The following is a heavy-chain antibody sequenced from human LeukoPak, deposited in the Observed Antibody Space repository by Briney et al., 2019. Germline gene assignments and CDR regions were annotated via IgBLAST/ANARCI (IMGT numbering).Heavy chain of an antibody. CDR3: ARGIPGSTASFDS. D-gene: IGHD2-15*01. V-gene: IGHV6-1*01. CDR2: TYYRSKWYI. CDR1: GDSVSSNSGA. J-gene: IGHJ4*02. Sequence: SQTLSLTCAISGDSVSSNSGAWNWIRQSPSRGLEWLGRTYYRSKWYIDYAVSVKSRLIINPDTSKNQFSLHLNSVTPEDTAVYYCARGIPGSTASFDSWGQGTLVTVSS.